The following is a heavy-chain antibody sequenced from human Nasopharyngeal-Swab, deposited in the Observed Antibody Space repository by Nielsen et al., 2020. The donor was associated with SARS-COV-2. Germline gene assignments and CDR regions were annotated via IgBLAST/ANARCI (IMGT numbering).Heavy chain of an antibody. CDR2: IRGNGNNYAT. CDR3: TRCGGGCYSGRDY. CDR1: GFTFSDSA. Sequence: GESLKISCAASGFTFSDSAIHWVRQASGEGLEWVARIRGNGNNYATAYSASVKGRFIIFRDDPTNTAYLQMNSLKTEDTAMYYCTRCGGGCYSGRDYWGQGTLVTVSS. V-gene: IGHV3-73*01. J-gene: IGHJ4*02. D-gene: IGHD2-15*01.